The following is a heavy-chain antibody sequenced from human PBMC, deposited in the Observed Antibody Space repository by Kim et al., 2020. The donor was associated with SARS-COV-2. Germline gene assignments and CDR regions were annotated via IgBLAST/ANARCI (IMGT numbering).Heavy chain of an antibody. Sequence: ISDRGVRTHYADSVEGRFTISRDNSKSTLFLQMNSLRAEDTAVYYCEASDYWGQGSLVTVSS. J-gene: IGHJ4*02. V-gene: IGHV3-23*01. CDR3: EASDY. CDR2: ISDRGVRT.